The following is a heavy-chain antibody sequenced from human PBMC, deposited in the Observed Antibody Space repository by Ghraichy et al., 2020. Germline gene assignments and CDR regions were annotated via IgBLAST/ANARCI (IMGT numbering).Heavy chain of an antibody. CDR3: AKGGYDSSGYASFDY. Sequence: SLNISCAASGFTFDDYAMHWVRQAPGKGLEWVSGISWNSGSIGYADSVKGRFTISRDNAKNSLYLQMNSLRAEDTALYYCAKGGYDSSGYASFDYWGQGTLVTVSS. D-gene: IGHD3-22*01. CDR1: GFTFDDYA. CDR2: ISWNSGSI. V-gene: IGHV3-9*01. J-gene: IGHJ4*02.